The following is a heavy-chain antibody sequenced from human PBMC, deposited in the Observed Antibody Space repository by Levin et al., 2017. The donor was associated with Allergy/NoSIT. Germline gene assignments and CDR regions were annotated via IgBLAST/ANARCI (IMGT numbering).Heavy chain of an antibody. CDR2: ISGSSSYI. CDR3: ARAEKGTLDY. CDR1: GFTFSSYS. V-gene: IGHV3-21*01. J-gene: IGHJ4*02. D-gene: IGHD1-14*01. Sequence: KPGGSLRLSCAASGFTFSSYSMNWVRQAPGKGLEWVSSISGSSSYIYYADSVKGRFTISRDNAKNSLYLQMNSLGAEDTAVYYCARAEKGTLDYWGQGTLVTVSS.